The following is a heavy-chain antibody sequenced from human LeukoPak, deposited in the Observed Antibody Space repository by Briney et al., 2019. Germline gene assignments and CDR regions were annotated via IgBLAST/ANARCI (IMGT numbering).Heavy chain of an antibody. V-gene: IGHV3-7*01. J-gene: IGHJ4*02. Sequence: GGSLRLSCAASGITFSRYWMSWVRQAPGKVLEWVANIKQDGSEKYYVDSVKGRFTISRDNAKNSLYLQMNSLRAEDTAVYYCAKVDAYGSGRFAFVYWGQGTLVTVSS. D-gene: IGHD3-10*01. CDR2: IKQDGSEK. CDR3: AKVDAYGSGRFAFVY. CDR1: GITFSRYW.